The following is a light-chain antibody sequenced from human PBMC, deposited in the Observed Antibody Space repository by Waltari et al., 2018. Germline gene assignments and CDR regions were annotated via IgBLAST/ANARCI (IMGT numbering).Light chain of an antibody. CDR1: SGSVSPTSS. J-gene: IGLJ3*02. CDR3: LLYMCSGIWV. V-gene: IGLV8-61*01. Sequence: QTVVTHEPSLSVSPGGTVTLTCALSSGSVSPTSSASWYQQTPGPAPRTLVSTATTLSAGVPRRFSGSILGNKAARTIAGAQADYESNYYCLLYMCSGIWVFGGGTKLTVL. CDR2: TAT.